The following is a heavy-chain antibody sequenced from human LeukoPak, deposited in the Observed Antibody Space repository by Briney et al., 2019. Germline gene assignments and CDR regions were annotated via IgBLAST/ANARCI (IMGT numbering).Heavy chain of an antibody. CDR2: INHSGYT. J-gene: IGHJ5*02. CDR3: ARHRIHHWNDRWFDP. CDR1: GGSFSGYH. V-gene: IGHV4-34*01. Sequence: SETLSLTCAVYGGSFSGYHWSWIRQPPGKGLEWIGEINHSGYTNYNPSVQSRVTISVDTSKTQFSLKLSSVTAADTAVYYCARHRIHHWNDRWFDPWGQGTLVTVSS. D-gene: IGHD1-1*01.